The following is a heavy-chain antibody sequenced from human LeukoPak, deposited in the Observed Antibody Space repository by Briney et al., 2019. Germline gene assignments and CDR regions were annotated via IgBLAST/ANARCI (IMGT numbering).Heavy chain of an antibody. V-gene: IGHV3-9*03. D-gene: IGHD2-15*01. J-gene: IGHJ3*02. Sequence: GGSLRLSCAASGFTFDDYAMHWVRQAPGKGLEWVSGLSWNSGSIGYADSVKGRFTISRDNAKNSLYLQMGSLRAEDMAVYYCARDRRGSPKGELDIWGQGTMVTVSS. CDR1: GFTFDDYA. CDR3: ARDRRGSPKGELDI. CDR2: LSWNSGSI.